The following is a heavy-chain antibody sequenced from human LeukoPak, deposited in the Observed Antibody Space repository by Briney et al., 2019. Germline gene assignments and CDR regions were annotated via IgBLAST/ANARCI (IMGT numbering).Heavy chain of an antibody. CDR1: GFTFSSYG. Sequence: PGGSLRLSCAASGFTFSSYGMHWVRQAPGKGLEWVAFIRYDGSNKYYADSVKGRFTISRDNSKNTLYLQMNSLRAEDTAVYYCAKVGYSYGQLYFDYWGQGTLVTVSS. V-gene: IGHV3-30*02. J-gene: IGHJ4*02. CDR3: AKVGYSYGQLYFDY. D-gene: IGHD5-18*01. CDR2: IRYDGSNK.